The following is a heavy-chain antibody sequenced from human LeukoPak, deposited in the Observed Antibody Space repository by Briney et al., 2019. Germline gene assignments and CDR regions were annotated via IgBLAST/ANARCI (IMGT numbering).Heavy chain of an antibody. D-gene: IGHD2-2*01. CDR3: ARGRGPAACGY. CDR2: IYHSGST. CDR1: GYSISSGYY. V-gene: IGHV4-38-2*01. Sequence: SETLSLTCAVSGYSISSGYYWGWIRQPPGKGLEWIGSIYHSGSTYYNPSLKSRVTISVDTSENQFSLKLSSVTAADTAVYYCARGRGPAACGYWGQGTLVTVSS. J-gene: IGHJ4*02.